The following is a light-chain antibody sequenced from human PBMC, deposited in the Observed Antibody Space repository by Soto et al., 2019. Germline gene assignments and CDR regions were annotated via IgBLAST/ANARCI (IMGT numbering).Light chain of an antibody. J-gene: IGLJ3*02. CDR3: SSYAGSDSVL. Sequence: QSALTQPPSVSGSPGQSLTISCTGTSSDVGDYNYVSWYHHHPGKAPKLIIYEVFKRPSGVPDRFSGSKSGNTASLTVSGLPAEDEADYYCSSYAGSDSVLLGGGTKLSVL. CDR2: EVF. CDR1: SSDVGDYNY. V-gene: IGLV2-8*01.